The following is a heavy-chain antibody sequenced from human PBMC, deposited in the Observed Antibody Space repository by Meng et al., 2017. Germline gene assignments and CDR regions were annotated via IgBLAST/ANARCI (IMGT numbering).Heavy chain of an antibody. Sequence: SCTAPGFTFGDYSMSWVRQAPGKGLEWVGFIRSKAFGGTTEYDESVKGRFSISRDDSKSIAYLQMNSLKTEDTAVYYCTRSGTGWRGWGIFHHWGQGTLVTVSS. J-gene: IGHJ1*01. CDR1: GFTFGDYS. V-gene: IGHV3-49*04. D-gene: IGHD2-8*02. CDR2: IRSKAFGGTT. CDR3: TRSGTGWRGWGIFHH.